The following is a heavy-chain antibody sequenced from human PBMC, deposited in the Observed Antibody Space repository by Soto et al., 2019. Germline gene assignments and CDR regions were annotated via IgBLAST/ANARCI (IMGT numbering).Heavy chain of an antibody. D-gene: IGHD3-9*01. CDR2: INPNSGGT. V-gene: IGHV1-2*04. J-gene: IGHJ6*02. CDR3: ARLNPHYDILTGYHTSSDYYGMDV. Sequence: ASVKVSCKVSGYTFTGYYMHWVRQAPGQGLEWMGWINPNSGGTNYAQKFQGWVTMTRDTSISTAYMELSRLRSDDTAMYYCARLNPHYDILTGYHTSSDYYGMDVWGQGTTVTVSS. CDR1: GYTFTGYY.